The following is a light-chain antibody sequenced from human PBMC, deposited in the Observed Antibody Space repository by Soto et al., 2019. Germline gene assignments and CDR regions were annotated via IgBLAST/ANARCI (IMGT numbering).Light chain of an antibody. Sequence: QSVLTQPPSASGSPGQSVTISCTGTSSDVGGYNYVSWYQQYPGRAPKLMIYEVTKRPSGVPDRFSGSKSGNTASLTVSGLQAEDEADYYCSSYAASTTLLFGGGTKLTVL. V-gene: IGLV2-8*01. CDR2: EVT. CDR1: SSDVGGYNY. J-gene: IGLJ2*01. CDR3: SSYAASTTLL.